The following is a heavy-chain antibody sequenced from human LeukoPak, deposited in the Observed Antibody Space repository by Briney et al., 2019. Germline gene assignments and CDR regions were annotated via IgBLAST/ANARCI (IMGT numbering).Heavy chain of an antibody. CDR2: ICTSGST. V-gene: IGHV4-4*07. Sequence: PSETLSLTCTVSGGSISSYYWSWIRQPAGKGLEWIGRICTSGSTNYNPSLKSRVTMSVDTSKNQFSLKLSSVTAADTAVYYCARVRSSSRTIYYYYYMDVWGKGTTVTVSS. J-gene: IGHJ6*03. CDR3: ARVRSSSRTIYYYYYMDV. D-gene: IGHD6-13*01. CDR1: GGSISSYY.